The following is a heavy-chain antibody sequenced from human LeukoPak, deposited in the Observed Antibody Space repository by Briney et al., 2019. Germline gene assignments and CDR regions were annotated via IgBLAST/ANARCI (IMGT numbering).Heavy chain of an antibody. D-gene: IGHD3-10*01. CDR1: GGSISSYY. Sequence: PSETLSLTCTVSGGSISSYYWSWIRQPPGKGLEWIGYIYYSGSTNYNPSLKSRVTITVDTSKNQFSLKLSPVTAADTAVYYCARGAHLITMVRGVYGYYYGMDVWGQGTTVTVSS. V-gene: IGHV4-59*12. CDR3: ARGAHLITMVRGVYGYYYGMDV. J-gene: IGHJ6*02. CDR2: IYYSGST.